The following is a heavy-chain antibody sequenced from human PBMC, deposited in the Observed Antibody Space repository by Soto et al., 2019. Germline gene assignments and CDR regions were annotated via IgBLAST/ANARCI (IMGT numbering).Heavy chain of an antibody. Sequence: VGSLRRSCAASGFTFSSYSMSWVRQAPGRGLEWVSGFRSGGDDDTTYYADSVRGRFTISRDNSKNTLFLQMNSLRAEDTAIYYCAKKVNSGSGSQFFDYWGQGTLVTVSS. D-gene: IGHD3-10*01. CDR1: GFTFSSYS. J-gene: IGHJ4*02. V-gene: IGHV3-23*01. CDR2: FRSGGDDDTT. CDR3: AKKVNSGSGSQFFDY.